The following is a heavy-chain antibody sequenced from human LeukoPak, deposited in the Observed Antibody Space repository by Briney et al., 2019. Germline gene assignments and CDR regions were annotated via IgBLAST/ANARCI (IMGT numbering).Heavy chain of an antibody. D-gene: IGHD5-24*01. CDR3: ARRGVEMAPVRPDNWFDP. J-gene: IGHJ5*02. Sequence: SETLSLTCTVSGGSISSSYWGWIRQPPGKGLEWIGYISYSGSTKYNPSLKSRVTLSVDTSKNQFSLKVNSVTAADTAVYYCARRGVEMAPVRPDNWFDPWGQGTLVTVFS. CDR1: GGSISSSY. CDR2: ISYSGST. V-gene: IGHV4-59*08.